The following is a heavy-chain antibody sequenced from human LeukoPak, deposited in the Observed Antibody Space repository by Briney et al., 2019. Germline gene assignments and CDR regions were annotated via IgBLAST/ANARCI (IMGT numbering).Heavy chain of an antibody. CDR2: VYSSGST. J-gene: IGHJ4*02. D-gene: IGHD5-18*01. V-gene: IGHV4-59*01. CDR3: ARYSYGGYHFDY. Sequence: SETLSLTCTVSGGSISSYYWSWIRQPPGKGLEWIGYVYSSGSTNYNPSLKSRVTISVGTSKNQFSLKLSSVTAADTAVYYCARYSYGGYHFDYWGQGTLVTVSS. CDR1: GGSISSYY.